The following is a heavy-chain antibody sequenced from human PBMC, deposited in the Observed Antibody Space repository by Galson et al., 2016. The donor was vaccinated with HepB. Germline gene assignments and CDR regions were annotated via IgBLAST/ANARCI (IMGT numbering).Heavy chain of an antibody. CDR3: AKGKGADYRDQYFYYYGMDV. J-gene: IGHJ6*02. CDR2: ISYDASNK. CDR1: GLTLSSYG. D-gene: IGHD4-17*01. V-gene: IGHV3-30*18. Sequence: SLRLSCAASGLTLSSYGMHWVRRAPGKGLEWVALISYDASNKYYADSVKGRFTISRDNSKSTLYLHMNSLRPEDTAMYYCAKGKGADYRDQYFYYYGMDVWGHETTVTVSS.